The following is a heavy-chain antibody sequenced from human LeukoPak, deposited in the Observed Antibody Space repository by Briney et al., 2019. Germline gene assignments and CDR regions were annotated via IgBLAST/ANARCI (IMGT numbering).Heavy chain of an antibody. CDR2: MNPNSGNT. J-gene: IGHJ5*02. D-gene: IGHD4-11*01. CDR1: GYTFTSFD. CDR3: ARGTRSQDP. V-gene: IGHV1-8*01. Sequence: GASVKVSCRASGYTFTSFDINWVRQAPGQGLEWMGWMNPNSGNTGYAQKFQGRVTMTRNTSVSTAYKDLSSLRSEDTAVYYCARGTRSQDPWGQGTLVTVSS.